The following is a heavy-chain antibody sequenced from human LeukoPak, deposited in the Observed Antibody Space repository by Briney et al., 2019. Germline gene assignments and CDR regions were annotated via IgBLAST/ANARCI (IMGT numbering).Heavy chain of an antibody. CDR2: IYYSGST. CDR3: ARQGALSNYYDSSGYYVRYYYYYMDV. D-gene: IGHD3-22*01. CDR1: GGSISSYY. J-gene: IGHJ6*03. Sequence: SETLSLTCTVSGGSISSYYWSWIRQPPGKGLEWIGYIYYSGSTNYNPSLKSRVTISVDTSKNQFSLKLSSVTAADTAVYYCARQGALSNYYDSSGYYVRYYYYYMDVWGKGTTVTISS. V-gene: IGHV4-59*01.